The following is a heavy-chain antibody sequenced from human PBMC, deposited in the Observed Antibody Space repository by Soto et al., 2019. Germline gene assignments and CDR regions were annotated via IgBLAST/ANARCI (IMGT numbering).Heavy chain of an antibody. CDR1: GGSISSGGYS. J-gene: IGHJ5*02. CDR3: AAQIGVEEGWFDP. Sequence: SETLSLTCAVSGGSISSGGYSWSWIRQPPGKGLEWIGYIYHSGSTYYNPSLKSRVTISVDRSKNQFSLKLSSVTAADTAVYYCAAQIGVEEGWFDPWGQGTLVTVSS. D-gene: IGHD3-22*01. V-gene: IGHV4-30-2*01. CDR2: IYHSGST.